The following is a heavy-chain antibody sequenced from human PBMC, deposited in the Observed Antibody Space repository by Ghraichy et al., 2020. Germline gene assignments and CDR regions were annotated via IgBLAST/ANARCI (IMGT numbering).Heavy chain of an antibody. J-gene: IGHJ4*02. CDR1: GFTFSSYA. D-gene: IGHD3-22*01. Sequence: GGSLRLSCAVSGFTFSSYAMSWVRQAPGKGLEWVSAISGSGGSTYYADSVKGRFTISRDNSKNTLYLQMNSLRAEDTAVYYCAKVEARAYYYDSSGYAPFDSWGKGTLVTVSA. CDR2: ISGSGGST. V-gene: IGHV3-23*01. CDR3: AKVEARAYYYDSSGYAPFDS.